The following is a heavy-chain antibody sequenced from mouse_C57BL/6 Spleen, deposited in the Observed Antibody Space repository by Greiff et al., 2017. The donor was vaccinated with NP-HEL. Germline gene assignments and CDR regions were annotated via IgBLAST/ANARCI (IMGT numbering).Heavy chain of an antibody. CDR2: IDPSDSYT. J-gene: IGHJ2*01. Sequence: VQLQQSGAELVKPGASVKLSCKASGYTFTSYWMQWVKQRPGQGLEWIGEIDPSDSYTNYNQKFKGKATLTVDTSSSTAYMQLSSLTSEDSAVYYCASTGTGLDYWGQGTTLTVSS. CDR3: ASTGTGLDY. V-gene: IGHV1-50*01. D-gene: IGHD4-1*02. CDR1: GYTFTSYW.